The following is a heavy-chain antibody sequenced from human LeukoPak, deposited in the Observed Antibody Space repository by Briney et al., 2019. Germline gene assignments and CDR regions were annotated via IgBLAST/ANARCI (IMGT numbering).Heavy chain of an antibody. Sequence: PGGSLRLSCAASGFTFSSYWMHRVRQAPGKGLVWVSRIYSDGSSTSYADSVKGRFTISRDNAKNTLYLQMNSLRAEDTAVYYCARVGYSSSWYNFDYWGQGTLVTVSS. CDR2: IYSDGSST. D-gene: IGHD6-13*01. J-gene: IGHJ4*02. CDR1: GFTFSSYW. CDR3: ARVGYSSSWYNFDY. V-gene: IGHV3-74*01.